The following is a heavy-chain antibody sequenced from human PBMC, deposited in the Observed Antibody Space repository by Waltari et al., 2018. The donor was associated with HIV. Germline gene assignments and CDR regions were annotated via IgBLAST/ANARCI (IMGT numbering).Heavy chain of an antibody. V-gene: IGHV4-39*07. CDR1: GGSISSSSYY. D-gene: IGHD2-2*01. J-gene: IGHJ6*02. CDR2: IYYSGST. Sequence: QLQLQGSGPGLVKPSETLSLTCTVSGGSISSSSYYWGWIRQPPGKGLEWIGSIYYSGSTYYNPSLKSRVTISVDTSKNQFSLKLSSVTAADTAVYYCAIDIAGLVANYYYGMDVWGQGP. CDR3: AIDIAGLVANYYYGMDV.